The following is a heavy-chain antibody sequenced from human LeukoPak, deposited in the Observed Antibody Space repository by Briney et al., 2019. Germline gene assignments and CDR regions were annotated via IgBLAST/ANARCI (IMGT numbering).Heavy chain of an antibody. J-gene: IGHJ4*02. Sequence: GSLRLSCAASGFTFSAFEVNWVRQPPGKGLEWIGEINHSGSTNYNPSLKSRVTISVDTSKNQFSLKLSSVTAADTAVYYCAREPRDIVVVPAAISPHYFDYWGQGTLVTVSS. D-gene: IGHD2-2*01. CDR1: GFTFSAFE. CDR2: INHSGST. V-gene: IGHV4-34*01. CDR3: AREPRDIVVVPAAISPHYFDY.